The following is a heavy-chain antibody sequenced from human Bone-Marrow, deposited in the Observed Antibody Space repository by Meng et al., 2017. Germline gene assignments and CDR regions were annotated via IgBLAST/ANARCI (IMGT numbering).Heavy chain of an antibody. J-gene: IGHJ4*02. CDR1: GYTFTSYD. Sequence: ASVKVSCKASGYTFTSYDINWVRQATGQGLEWMGWMNPNSGNTGYAQKFQSRVTITRDTSISTAYMELSSLRSEDTAVYYCARVPYSSSWDTIDYYFDYWGQGTLVTVSS. D-gene: IGHD6-13*01. CDR2: MNPNSGNT. V-gene: IGHV1-8*03. CDR3: ARVPYSSSWDTIDYYFDY.